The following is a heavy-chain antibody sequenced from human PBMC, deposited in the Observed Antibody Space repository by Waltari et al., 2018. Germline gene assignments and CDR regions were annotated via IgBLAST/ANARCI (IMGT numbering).Heavy chain of an antibody. CDR3: AKALFWSGYQGYFDY. V-gene: IGHV3-23*01. J-gene: IGHJ4*02. CDR1: GFTFSSYA. CDR2: ISGSGGST. D-gene: IGHD3-3*01. Sequence: EVQLLESGGGLVQPGGSLRLSCAAPGFTFSSYAMSWVRQAPGKGLGWVSAISGSGGSTYYADSVKGRFTISRDNSKNTLYLQMNSLRAEDTAVYYCAKALFWSGYQGYFDYWGQGTLVTVSS.